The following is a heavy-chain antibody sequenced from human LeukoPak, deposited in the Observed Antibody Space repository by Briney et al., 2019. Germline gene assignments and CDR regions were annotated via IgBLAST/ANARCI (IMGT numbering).Heavy chain of an antibody. D-gene: IGHD3-22*01. V-gene: IGHV1-8*01. Sequence: EASVKVSCKASGYTFTSYDINWVRQAPGQGLEWMGWMNPNSGNTVYAQKFQGRVTMTRNTSISTAYMELSSLRSEDTAVYYCARGRFYDSSGYYDYWGQGTLVTVSS. J-gene: IGHJ4*02. CDR3: ARGRFYDSSGYYDY. CDR2: MNPNSGNT. CDR1: GYTFTSYD.